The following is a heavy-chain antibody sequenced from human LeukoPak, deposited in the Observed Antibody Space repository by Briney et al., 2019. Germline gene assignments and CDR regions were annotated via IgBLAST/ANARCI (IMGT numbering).Heavy chain of an antibody. Sequence: GASVKITCKAAGYTFTGYYRHWLRQALGQGLEWMGWINPNSGGTNCAQKFQGRVTMTRDTSISTAYMELSRLRSDDTAVYYCARGSTIIGVVYSYYFDYWGQETLVTVSS. CDR1: GYTFTGYY. V-gene: IGHV1-2*02. D-gene: IGHD3-3*01. CDR2: INPNSGGT. J-gene: IGHJ4*02. CDR3: ARGSTIIGVVYSYYFDY.